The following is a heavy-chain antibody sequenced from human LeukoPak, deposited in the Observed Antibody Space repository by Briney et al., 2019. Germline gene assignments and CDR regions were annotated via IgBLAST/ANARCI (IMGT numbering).Heavy chain of an antibody. Sequence: GGSLRLSCAASGNTFSSDWMYWVRQAPGKGLEWVSAISGISGSTTIYADSVKGRFAVSRDNSRNTLFLQMNSLRAEDTAVYYCAKNYASGRGVPYAMDVWGQGTTVTVAS. CDR1: GNTFSSDW. D-gene: IGHD3-10*01. CDR3: AKNYASGRGVPYAMDV. J-gene: IGHJ6*02. V-gene: IGHV3-23*01. CDR2: ISGISGSTT.